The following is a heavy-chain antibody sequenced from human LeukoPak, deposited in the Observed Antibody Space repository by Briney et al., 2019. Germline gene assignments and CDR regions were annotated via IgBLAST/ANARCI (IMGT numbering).Heavy chain of an antibody. CDR2: ISWNSGSI. D-gene: IGHD3-16*02. CDR3: AKGRSYTYFDY. J-gene: IGHJ4*02. V-gene: IGHV3-9*01. CDR1: GFIFSTYW. Sequence: GGSLRLSCAASGFIFSTYWMHWVRQAPGKGLEWVSGISWNSGSIGYADSVKGRFTISRDNAKNSLYLQMNSLRAEDTALYYCAKGRSYTYFDYWGQGTTVTVSS.